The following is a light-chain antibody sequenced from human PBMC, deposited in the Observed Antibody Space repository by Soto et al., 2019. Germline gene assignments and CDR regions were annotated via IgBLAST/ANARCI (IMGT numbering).Light chain of an antibody. V-gene: IGKV3-20*01. CDR1: QNVNNR. Sequence: EILLTQSPGSLSVFPGERASLSCRASQNVNNRLAWYQQKAGQAPRLLISGASSRATGIPDRSSGSGSGTDFTLTISRLESDDFALYYCQQYAEGTPITFGQGTRLEIK. CDR2: GAS. J-gene: IGKJ5*01. CDR3: QQYAEGTPIT.